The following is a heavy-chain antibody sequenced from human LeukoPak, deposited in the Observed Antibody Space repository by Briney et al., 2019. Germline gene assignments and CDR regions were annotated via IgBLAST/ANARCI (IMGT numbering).Heavy chain of an antibody. D-gene: IGHD3-10*01. Sequence: SVKVSCKASGGTFSSYAISSVRQAPGQGLEWMGRIIPILGIANYAQKFQGRVMITADKSTSTAYMELSSLRSEDTAVYYCARDKRQYYYGSGSYNWFDPWGQGTLVTVSS. CDR3: ARDKRQYYYGSGSYNWFDP. V-gene: IGHV1-69*04. CDR1: GGTFSSYA. CDR2: IIPILGIA. J-gene: IGHJ5*02.